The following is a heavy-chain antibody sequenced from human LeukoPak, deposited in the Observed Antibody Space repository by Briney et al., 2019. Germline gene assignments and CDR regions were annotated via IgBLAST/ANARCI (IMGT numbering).Heavy chain of an antibody. D-gene: IGHD5-18*01. CDR1: GVSISGRGY. Sequence: SQTLSLTCSVSGVSISGRGYWGWIRQHPGKGLEWIGYIDYSGKTYYEPSLQSRVIISADTSQNQFTLKVSSVTAADTAVYYCATGYGSGWFDAWGQGAVVTVSS. CDR3: ATGYGSGWFDA. J-gene: IGHJ5*02. CDR2: IDYSGKT. V-gene: IGHV4-31*03.